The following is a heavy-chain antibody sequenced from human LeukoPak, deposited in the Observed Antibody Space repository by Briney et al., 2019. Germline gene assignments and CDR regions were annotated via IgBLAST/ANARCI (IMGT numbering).Heavy chain of an antibody. D-gene: IGHD3-10*01. Sequence: SETLSLTCTVSGGSISSYYWSWIRQPPGKGLEWIGYIYTSGSTNYNPSLKSRVTISVDTSKNQFSLKLSSVTAADTAVYYRASLGSGLGNDAFDIWGQGTMVTVSS. J-gene: IGHJ3*02. CDR2: IYTSGST. CDR1: GGSISSYY. CDR3: ASLGSGLGNDAFDI. V-gene: IGHV4-4*09.